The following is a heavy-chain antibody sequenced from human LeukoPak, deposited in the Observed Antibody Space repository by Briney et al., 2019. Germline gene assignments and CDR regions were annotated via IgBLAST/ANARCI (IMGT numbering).Heavy chain of an antibody. CDR1: GGSISSGGYY. CDR2: IYYSGST. CDR3: ARVDDSSGYYQYYFDC. D-gene: IGHD3-22*01. V-gene: IGHV4-31*03. Sequence: SQTLSLTCTVSGGSISSGGYYWSWIRQHPGKGLEWIGYIYYSGSTYYNPSLKSRVTISVDTSKNQFSLKLSSVTAADTAVYYCARVDDSSGYYQYYFDCWGQGTLVTVSS. J-gene: IGHJ4*02.